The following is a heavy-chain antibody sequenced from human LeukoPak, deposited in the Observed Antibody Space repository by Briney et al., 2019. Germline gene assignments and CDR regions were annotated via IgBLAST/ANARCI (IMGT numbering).Heavy chain of an antibody. J-gene: IGHJ4*02. CDR3: AKGYCSSTSCYARFDY. CDR1: GFTFGSYA. CDR2: ISGSGGST. Sequence: GGPLRLSCAAPGFTFGSYAMSWVRQAPGKGLEWVSAISGSGGSTYYADSVKGRFTISRDNSKNTLYLQMNSLRAEDTAVYYCAKGYCSSTSCYARFDYWGQGTLVTVSS. D-gene: IGHD2-2*01. V-gene: IGHV3-23*01.